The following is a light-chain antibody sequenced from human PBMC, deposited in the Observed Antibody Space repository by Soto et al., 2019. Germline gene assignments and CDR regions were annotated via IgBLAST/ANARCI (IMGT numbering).Light chain of an antibody. CDR1: QSVSSSY. J-gene: IGKJ5*01. CDR3: QQRSNWIT. V-gene: IGKV3D-20*02. Sequence: EIVLTQSPGTLSLSPGERVTLSCRASQSVSSSYLAWYQQKPGQAPRLLIYDASYRATGIPARFSGSASGTDFTLTISSLEPEDFAVYYCQQRSNWITFGQGTRLEIK. CDR2: DAS.